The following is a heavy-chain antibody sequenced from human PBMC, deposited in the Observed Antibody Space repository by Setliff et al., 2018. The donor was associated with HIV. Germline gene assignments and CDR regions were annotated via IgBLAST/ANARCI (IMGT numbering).Heavy chain of an antibody. V-gene: IGHV4-59*01. Sequence: SETLSLTCTVSGGSIRSFFWSWIRQSPGKGLEWIGYIYYSGSADYNRSLKSRVTISVDTSKSQISLKLNSVTAADTAVYYCARSPGVDTNMAFDYWGQGILVTVSS. J-gene: IGHJ4*02. CDR2: IYYSGSA. D-gene: IGHD5-18*01. CDR1: GGSIRSFF. CDR3: ARSPGVDTNMAFDY.